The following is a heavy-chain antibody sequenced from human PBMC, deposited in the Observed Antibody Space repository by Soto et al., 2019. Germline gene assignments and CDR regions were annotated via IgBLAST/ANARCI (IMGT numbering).Heavy chain of an antibody. J-gene: IGHJ4*02. CDR2: IMPIIGTA. D-gene: IGHD6-6*01. Sequence: GASVKVSCKASGGTFSSYAINWVRQLPGQGLEWVGGIMPIIGTANYAQKFQGRVTITADESTSTAYMELSSLRSEDTAVYYCARGGYSSSYRLDYWGQGTLVTVSS. CDR1: GGTFSSYA. CDR3: ARGGYSSSYRLDY. V-gene: IGHV1-69*13.